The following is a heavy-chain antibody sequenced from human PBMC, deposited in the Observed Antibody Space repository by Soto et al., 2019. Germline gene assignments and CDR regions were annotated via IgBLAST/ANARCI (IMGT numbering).Heavy chain of an antibody. J-gene: IGHJ3*02. CDR1: GGTFSSYA. CDR3: AVPETINYYDSSGYPHDAFDI. D-gene: IGHD3-22*01. V-gene: IGHV1-69*13. Sequence: GASVKVSCKASGGTFSSYAISWVRQAPGQGLEWIGEIIPIFGTANYAQKFQGRVTITADESTSTAYMELSSLRSEDTAVYYCAVPETINYYDSSGYPHDAFDIWGQGTMVTVSS. CDR2: IIPIFGTA.